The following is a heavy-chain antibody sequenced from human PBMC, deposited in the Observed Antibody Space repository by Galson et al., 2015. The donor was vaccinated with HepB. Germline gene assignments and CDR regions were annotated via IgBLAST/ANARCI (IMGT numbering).Heavy chain of an antibody. CDR3: ARVGPLTVTTPYWYFDL. J-gene: IGHJ2*01. V-gene: IGHV1-3*01. D-gene: IGHD4-17*01. CDR2: INAGNGNT. CDR1: GYTFSSYA. Sequence: SVKVSCKASGYTFSSYAMHWVRQAPGQRLEWMGWINAGNGNTKYSQKFQGRVTITRDTSASTAYMELSSLRSEDTAVYLCARVGPLTVTTPYWYFDLWGRGTLVTVSS.